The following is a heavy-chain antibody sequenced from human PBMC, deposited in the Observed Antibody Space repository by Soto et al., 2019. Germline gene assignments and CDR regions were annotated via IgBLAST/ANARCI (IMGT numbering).Heavy chain of an antibody. CDR3: ARVARGAAMTNKFYFDY. V-gene: IGHV4-61*01. J-gene: IGHJ4*02. CDR1: GDSVSRGSYY. CDR2: IHYTGNT. Sequence: SETLSLTCTVSGDSVSRGSYYWSWILQPPGKGLEWIGYIHYTGNTNYNPSFKSRVSISEDTSKKQISLKLTSVTAADTALYYCARVARGAAMTNKFYFDYWGQGALVTVSS. D-gene: IGHD2-2*01.